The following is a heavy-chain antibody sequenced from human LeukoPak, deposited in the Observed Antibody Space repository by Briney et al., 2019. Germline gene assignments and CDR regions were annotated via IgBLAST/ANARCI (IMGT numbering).Heavy chain of an antibody. V-gene: IGHV3-23*01. CDR3: AKDGGYGSGSYYRFDP. D-gene: IGHD3-10*01. CDR2: ISGSGGST. CDR1: GFTFSSYW. Sequence: GGSLRLSCAASGFTFSSYWMHWVRQAPGKGLEWVSAISGSGGSTYYADSVKGRFTISRDNSKNTLYLQMNSLRAEDTAVYYCAKDGGYGSGSYYRFDPWGQGTLVTVSS. J-gene: IGHJ5*02.